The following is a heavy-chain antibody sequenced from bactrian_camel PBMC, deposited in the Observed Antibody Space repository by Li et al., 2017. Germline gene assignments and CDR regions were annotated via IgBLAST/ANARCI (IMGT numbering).Heavy chain of an antibody. V-gene: IGHV3S53*01. CDR3: KATCQSLGRRF. CDR1: GYTYCSYD. J-gene: IGHJ4*01. Sequence: HVQLVESGGGSAQAGGSLRLSCAASGYTYCSYDMSWYRQAPGKDREFVSALDSDGIANYADSAKGRFTISQDNAKNTVYLQMNSLKPEDTATYYCKATCQSLGRRFWGRGTQVTVS. CDR2: LDSDGIA.